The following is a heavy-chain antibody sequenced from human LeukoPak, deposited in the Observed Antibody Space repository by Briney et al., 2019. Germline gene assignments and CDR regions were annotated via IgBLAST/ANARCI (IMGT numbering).Heavy chain of an antibody. V-gene: IGHV1-69*06. CDR3: ARVQILWLKAGAFDI. D-gene: IGHD5-18*01. Sequence: SVKVSCKASGGTFSSYAISWVRQAPGQGLEWMGGIIPIFGTANYAQRFQGRVTITADKSTSTAYMELSSLRSEDTAVYYCARVQILWLKAGAFDIWGQGTMVTVSS. J-gene: IGHJ3*02. CDR2: IIPIFGTA. CDR1: GGTFSSYA.